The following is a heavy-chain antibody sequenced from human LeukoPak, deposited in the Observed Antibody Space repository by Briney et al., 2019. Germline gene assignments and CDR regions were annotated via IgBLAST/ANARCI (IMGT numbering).Heavy chain of an antibody. D-gene: IGHD1-7*01. Sequence: QPGGSLRLSCAASGFTFRNYWMSWVRQAPGKGLEWVANIKQDGSEKYYVDSVKGRFTISRDNAKNSLYLQMNSLRAEDTAVYYCARDIEVGKWNYPGYWGQGTLVTVSS. J-gene: IGHJ4*02. V-gene: IGHV3-7*05. CDR3: ARDIEVGKWNYPGY. CDR1: GFTFRNYW. CDR2: IKQDGSEK.